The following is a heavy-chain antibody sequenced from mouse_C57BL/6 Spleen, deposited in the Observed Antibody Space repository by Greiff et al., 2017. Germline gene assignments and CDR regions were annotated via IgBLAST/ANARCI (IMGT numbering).Heavy chain of an antibody. CDR3: ARSHIYYYGSSYFDY. CDR2: INPSTGGT. Sequence: EVQRVESGPELVKPGASVKISCKASGYSFTGYYMNWVKQSPEKSLEWIGEINPSTGGTTYNQKFKAKATLTVDKSSSTAYMQLKSLTSEDSAVYYCARSHIYYYGSSYFDYWGQGTTLTVSS. V-gene: IGHV1-42*01. J-gene: IGHJ2*01. CDR1: GYSFTGYY. D-gene: IGHD1-1*01.